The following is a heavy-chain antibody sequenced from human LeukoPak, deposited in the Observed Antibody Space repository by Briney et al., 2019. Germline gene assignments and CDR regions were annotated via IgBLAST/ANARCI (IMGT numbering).Heavy chain of an antibody. CDR1: GYTFTGYY. D-gene: IGHD5-12*01. V-gene: IGHV1-2*02. CDR2: INPNSGGT. CDR3: ARDLSGYDDDLDY. Sequence: ASVKLSCKASGYTFTGYYMHWVRQAPGQGLEWMGWINPNSGGTNYAQKFQGRVTMTRDTSISTAYMELSRLRSDDTAVYYCARDLSGYDDDLDYWGQGTLVTVSS. J-gene: IGHJ4*02.